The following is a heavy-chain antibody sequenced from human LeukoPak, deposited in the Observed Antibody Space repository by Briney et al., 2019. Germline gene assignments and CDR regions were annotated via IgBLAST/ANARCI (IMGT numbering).Heavy chain of an antibody. CDR3: TTGFLGYCSCGSCDRDY. D-gene: IGHD2-15*01. V-gene: IGHV3-15*01. CDR2: IKSKTDGGTT. Sequence: GGSLRLSCAASGFTFSNARMSWVRQAPGKGLEWVGRIKSKTDGGTTDYAAPVKGRFTISRDDSKNTLYLQMNSLKTEDTAVYYCTTGFLGYCSCGSCDRDYWGQGTLVTVSS. CDR1: GFTFSNAR. J-gene: IGHJ4*02.